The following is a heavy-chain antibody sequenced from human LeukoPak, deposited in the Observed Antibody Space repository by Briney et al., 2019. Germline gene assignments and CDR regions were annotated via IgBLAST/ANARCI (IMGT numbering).Heavy chain of an antibody. J-gene: IGHJ4*02. V-gene: IGHV4-61*02. CDR2: IYTSGST. D-gene: IGHD5-24*01. CDR1: CGSIISGSYY. Sequence: PSETLSLTCTVSCGSIISGSYYWSWIRQPAGKGLEWIGRIYTSGSTNYNPSLKSRVTISVDTSKNQFSLKLSSVTAADTAVYYCARDSLATRTPFDYWGQGTLVTVSS. CDR3: ARDSLATRTPFDY.